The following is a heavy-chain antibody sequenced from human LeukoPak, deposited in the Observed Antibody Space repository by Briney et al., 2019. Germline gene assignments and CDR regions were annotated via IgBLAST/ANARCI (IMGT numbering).Heavy chain of an antibody. CDR3: TVFGDSNH. D-gene: IGHD4-17*01. CDR1: GFTFRSYW. CDR2: IKQDGSEK. V-gene: IGHV3-7*03. Sequence: GGSLRLSFAASGFTFRSYWMSWVRQAPGKGLEWVANIKQDGSEKYYVDSVKGRFTISRDTSKNTLYLQISSLRVEDTAVYYCTVFGDSNHWGQGTLVTVSS. J-gene: IGHJ5*02.